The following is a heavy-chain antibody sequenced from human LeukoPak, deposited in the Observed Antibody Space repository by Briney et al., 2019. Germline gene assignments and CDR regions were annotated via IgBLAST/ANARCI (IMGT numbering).Heavy chain of an antibody. J-gene: IGHJ6*03. CDR1: GYTFTGYY. Sequence: GASVKVSCKASGYTFTGYYIHWVRQAPGQGLEWMGWINPDNGVTNYAQKFQGRVTITRDTSISTAYMELSRLRSDDTAVYYCARAGTYYYYYMDVWGKGTTATVSS. V-gene: IGHV1-2*02. D-gene: IGHD1-1*01. CDR2: INPDNGVT. CDR3: ARAGTYYYYYMDV.